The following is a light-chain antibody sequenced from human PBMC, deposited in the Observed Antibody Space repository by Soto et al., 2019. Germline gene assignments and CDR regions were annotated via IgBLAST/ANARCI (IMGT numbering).Light chain of an antibody. Sequence: EIALTQSPGTRSLSPGERVTLSWGASQSFSSTYLAWYQQKPGQAPRLRIYGASSRAAGIPDRFSGSGSGTDFTLTISRLQPEDFAVYYGHQYGNSTDTFGQGTKVDIK. J-gene: IGKJ1*01. V-gene: IGKV3-20*01. CDR1: QSFSSTY. CDR2: GAS. CDR3: HQYGNSTDT.